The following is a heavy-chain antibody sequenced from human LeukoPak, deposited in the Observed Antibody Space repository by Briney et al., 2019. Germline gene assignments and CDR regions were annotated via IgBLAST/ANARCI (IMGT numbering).Heavy chain of an antibody. D-gene: IGHD3-22*01. Sequence: GGSLRLSCAASAFTFSDYYMTWIRQAPGKGLEWVSYISNSGYTIYYADSVKGRFTISRDKSKNTLYLQMNSLRVEDTVLYYCAKGQEDDSSGYHYSDFDFWGQGTLVTVSS. CDR1: AFTFSDYY. V-gene: IGHV3-11*01. CDR2: ISNSGYTI. J-gene: IGHJ4*02. CDR3: AKGQEDDSSGYHYSDFDF.